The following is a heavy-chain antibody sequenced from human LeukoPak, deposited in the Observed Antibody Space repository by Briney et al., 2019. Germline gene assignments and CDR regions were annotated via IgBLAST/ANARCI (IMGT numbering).Heavy chain of an antibody. J-gene: IGHJ4*02. CDR3: AKAPVTSCRGAYCYPFDY. D-gene: IGHD2-21*01. Sequence: GGSLRLSCAASGFTFSSYAMSWVRQAPGKGLEWVSAISGSGGSTYYADSVKGRFTISRDNSKNTLYLQMNSLRAEDAAVYYCAKAPVTSCRGAYCYPFDYWGQGTLVTVSS. V-gene: IGHV3-23*01. CDR2: ISGSGGST. CDR1: GFTFSSYA.